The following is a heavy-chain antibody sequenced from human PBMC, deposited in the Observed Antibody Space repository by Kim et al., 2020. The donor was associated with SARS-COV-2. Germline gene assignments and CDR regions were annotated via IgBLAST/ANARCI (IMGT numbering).Heavy chain of an antibody. CDR1: GGSISSSSYY. J-gene: IGHJ5*02. D-gene: IGHD2-15*01. Sequence: SETLSLTCTVSGGSISSSSYYWGWIRQPPGKGLEWIGSIYYSGSTYYNPSLKSRVTISVDTSKNQFSLKLSSVTAADTAVYYCARDALLPPRSCCEGRWFDPWGQGTLVTVSS. CDR3: ARDALLPPRSCCEGRWFDP. V-gene: IGHV4-39*07. CDR2: IYYSGST.